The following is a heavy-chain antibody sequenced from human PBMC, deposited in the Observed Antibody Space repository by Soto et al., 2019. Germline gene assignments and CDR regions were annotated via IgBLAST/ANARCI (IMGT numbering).Heavy chain of an antibody. V-gene: IGHV4-4*02. CDR1: GCSISSGDW. D-gene: IGHD3-22*01. Sequence: SETLSLTCAFSGCSISSGDWCWSWVRQSPGKGLEWIGEINHSGSTTYNPSLKGRVTISVDKSKNQFSLKLSSVTAADTAVYYCARGRGHYYDSSGYYDYWGQGTLVTV. J-gene: IGHJ4*02. CDR2: INHSGST. CDR3: ARGRGHYYDSSGYYDY.